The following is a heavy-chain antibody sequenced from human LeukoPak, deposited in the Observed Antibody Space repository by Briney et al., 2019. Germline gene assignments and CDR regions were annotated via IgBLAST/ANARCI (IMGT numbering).Heavy chain of an antibody. J-gene: IGHJ4*02. CDR3: ASAVTHYYDSSAEFLN. CDR1: GGSISSYY. Sequence: PSETLSLTCTVSGGSISSYYWSWIRQPPGKGLEWIGYIYYSGSTNYNPSLKSRVTISVDTSKNQFSLKLSSVTAADTAVYYCASAVTHYYDSSAEFLNRGQGTLVTVSS. D-gene: IGHD3-22*01. CDR2: IYYSGST. V-gene: IGHV4-59*08.